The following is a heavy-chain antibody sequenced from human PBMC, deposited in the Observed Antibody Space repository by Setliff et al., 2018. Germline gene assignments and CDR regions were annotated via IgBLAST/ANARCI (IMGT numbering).Heavy chain of an antibody. D-gene: IGHD2-15*01. CDR3: ARDLVKDIVVVV. Sequence: GGSLRLSCAASGFTFSSYSMNWVRQAPGKGLEWVSYISSSSSTIYYADSVKGRFTISRDNAKNSLYLQMNSLRAEDTAVYYCARDLVKDIVVVVWGTGTTVTVSS. V-gene: IGHV3-48*01. CDR1: GFTFSSYS. J-gene: IGHJ6*04. CDR2: ISSSSSTI.